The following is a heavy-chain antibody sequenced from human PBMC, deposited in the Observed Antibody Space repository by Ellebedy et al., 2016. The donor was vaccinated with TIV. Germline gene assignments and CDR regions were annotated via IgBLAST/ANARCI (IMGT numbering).Heavy chain of an antibody. D-gene: IGHD2-21*01. V-gene: IGHV3-30*18. CDR1: GFNFYMYG. CDR3: AKGKHPYCGTPSCFDYLDS. Sequence: GESLKISXAVSGFNFYMYGMHWVRQAPGKGLEWVAVTSFDGRNESYADFVRGRFTISRDYSKNTLLLQMNSLRADDTAVYYCAKGKHPYCGTPSCFDYLDSWGQGALVTVSS. CDR2: TSFDGRNE. J-gene: IGHJ4*02.